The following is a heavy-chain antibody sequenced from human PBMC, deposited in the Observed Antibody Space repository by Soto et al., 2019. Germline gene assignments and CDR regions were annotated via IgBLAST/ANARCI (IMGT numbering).Heavy chain of an antibody. CDR1: GYTFTSYA. D-gene: IGHD6-19*01. Sequence: ASVKVSCKASGYTFTSYAMHWVRQAPGQRLEWMGWINAGNGNTKYSQKFQGRVTITRDTSASTAYMELSSLRSEDTAVYYCGRVGQWLVLEAFDIWGQGTMVTVSS. CDR3: GRVGQWLVLEAFDI. J-gene: IGHJ3*02. V-gene: IGHV1-3*01. CDR2: INAGNGNT.